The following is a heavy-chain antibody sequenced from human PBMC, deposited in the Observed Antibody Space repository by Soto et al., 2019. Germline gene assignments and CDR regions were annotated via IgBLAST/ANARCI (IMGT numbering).Heavy chain of an antibody. Sequence: QVQLQESGPGLVKPSQTLSLTCTVSGGSISSGDYYWSWIRQPPGKGLEWIGYIYYSGSTYYNPSIKSRVTISVDTSKKQFSLKLSSVNAADTAVYYCARGSRGFGELLRFGFDYWGQGTLVTVA. CDR1: GGSISSGDYY. V-gene: IGHV4-30-4*01. D-gene: IGHD3-10*01. CDR2: IYYSGST. J-gene: IGHJ4*02. CDR3: ARGSRGFGELLRFGFDY.